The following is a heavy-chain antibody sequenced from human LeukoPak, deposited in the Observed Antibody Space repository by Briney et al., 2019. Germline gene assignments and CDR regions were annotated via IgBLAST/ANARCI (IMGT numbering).Heavy chain of an antibody. D-gene: IGHD3-16*01. Sequence: GGSLRLSCAASGFTFSSYSMNWVRQAPGKGLEWVSSISSSGSYIYYEDSVKGRFAISRDNAKNSLYLQMNSLRAEDTAVYYCTTFSYGYWGQGTLVTVSS. CDR2: ISSSGSYI. J-gene: IGHJ4*02. CDR1: GFTFSSYS. CDR3: TTFSYGY. V-gene: IGHV3-21*01.